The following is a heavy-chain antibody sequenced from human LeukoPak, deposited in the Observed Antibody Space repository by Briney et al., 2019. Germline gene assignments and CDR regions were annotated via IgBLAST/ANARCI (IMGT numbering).Heavy chain of an antibody. CDR3: ARDPFKSSFDS. Sequence: PSETLSLTCTVSGGSISSYYWSWIRQPPGKGLEWIGYIYYSGSTNYNPSLKSRVTISVDTSKTQFSLKLTSVTAADTAVYYCARDPFKSSFDSWGQGILVTVSS. J-gene: IGHJ4*02. CDR2: IYYSGST. CDR1: GGSISSYY. D-gene: IGHD6-6*01. V-gene: IGHV4-59*12.